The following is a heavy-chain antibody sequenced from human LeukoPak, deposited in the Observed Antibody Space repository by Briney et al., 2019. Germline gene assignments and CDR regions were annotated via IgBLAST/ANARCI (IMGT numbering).Heavy chain of an antibody. D-gene: IGHD3-10*01. CDR1: GGSISSSSYY. CDR2: IYYSGST. J-gene: IGHJ4*02. CDR3: ARRGWFGELFL. Sequence: SETLSLTCTVYGGSISSSSYYWGWIRQPPGKGLEWIGSIYYSGSTYYNPSLKSRVTISVDTSKNQFSLKLSSVTAADTAVYYCARRGWFGELFLWGQGTLVTVSS. V-gene: IGHV4-39*01.